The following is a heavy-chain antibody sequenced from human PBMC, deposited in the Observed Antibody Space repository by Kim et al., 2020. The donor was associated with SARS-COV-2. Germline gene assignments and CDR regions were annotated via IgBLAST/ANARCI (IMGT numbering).Heavy chain of an antibody. J-gene: IGHJ5*02. CDR2: ISYDVSNK. CDR1: EFTFSSYD. V-gene: IGHV3-30-3*01. Sequence: LSLTCAASEFTFSSYDMHWVRQAPGKGLEWVAVISYDVSNKYYADSVKGRFTISRDNSKNTLYLQMNSLRAEDTALYYCARDKGIAAAGTHWFDPWGQGTLVTVSS. D-gene: IGHD6-13*01. CDR3: ARDKGIAAAGTHWFDP.